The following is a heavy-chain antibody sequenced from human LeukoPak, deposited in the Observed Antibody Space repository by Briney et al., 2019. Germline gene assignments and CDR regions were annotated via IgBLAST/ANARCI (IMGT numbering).Heavy chain of an antibody. V-gene: IGHV4-4*02. CDR2: IYHSGST. CDR3: ARRLEIETYFDY. Sequence: PSGTLSLTCAVSGASISSSNWWSWVRQPPGRGLEWIGEIYHSGSTNYNPSLKSRVTISLDKSKNQFSLKLRSVTAADTAVYYCARRLEIETYFDYLGQGTLVSVAS. CDR1: GASISSSNW. D-gene: IGHD1-1*01. J-gene: IGHJ4*02.